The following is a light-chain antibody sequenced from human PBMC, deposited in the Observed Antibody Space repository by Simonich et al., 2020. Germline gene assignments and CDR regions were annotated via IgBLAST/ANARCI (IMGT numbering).Light chain of an antibody. CDR2: AAS. V-gene: IGKV1-9*01. CDR1: QGISSY. J-gene: IGKJ2*01. Sequence: TQSPATLSVSPGERATLSCRASQGISSYLAWYQQKPGKDPKLLIYAASTLQSGVPSRFSGSGSGTEFTLTISSLQPEDFATYYCQQLNSYPYTFGQGTKLEIK. CDR3: QQLNSYPYT.